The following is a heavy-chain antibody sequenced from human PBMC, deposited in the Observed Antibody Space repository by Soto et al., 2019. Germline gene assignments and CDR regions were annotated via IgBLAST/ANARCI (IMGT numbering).Heavy chain of an antibody. D-gene: IGHD6-13*01. CDR1: GYSFTSYG. CDR3: ASFGIAAADPYGMDV. Sequence: QVQLVQSGAEVKKPGASVKVSCKASGYSFTSYGISWVRQAPGQGLEWMGWISAYNGNTNYAQKLQGRVTMTTDTTTSAAYMELRSLRSDDTAVYYCASFGIAAADPYGMDVWGQGTTVTVSS. CDR2: ISAYNGNT. V-gene: IGHV1-18*01. J-gene: IGHJ6*02.